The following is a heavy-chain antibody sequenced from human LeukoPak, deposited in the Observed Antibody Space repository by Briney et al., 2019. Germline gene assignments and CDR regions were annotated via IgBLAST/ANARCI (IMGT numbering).Heavy chain of an antibody. J-gene: IGHJ3*02. CDR1: GVDIYSSTYY. V-gene: IGHV4-39*01. CDR2: IYYNEGT. CDR3: ARQLAAGNDAFDI. Sequence: SETLSLTCTVSGVDIYSSTYYWAWIRQPPGRGLEFIGSIYYNEGTYSTPSLKSRLTISVDTSKNQFSLKLNSVTAADTAVYFCARQLAAGNDAFDIWGQGTMVTVSS. D-gene: IGHD2-15*01.